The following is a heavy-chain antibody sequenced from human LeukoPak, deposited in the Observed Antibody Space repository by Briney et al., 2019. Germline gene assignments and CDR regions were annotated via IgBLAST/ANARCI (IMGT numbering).Heavy chain of an antibody. CDR3: AGITGTTFRWWIFDY. CDR1: GGSISSGGYY. CDR2: IYYSGST. J-gene: IGHJ4*02. D-gene: IGHD1-7*01. Sequence: SQTLSLTCTVSGGSISSGGYYWSWIRQHPGKGLEWIGYIYYSGSTYYNPSLKSRVTISVDTSKNQFSLKLSSVTAADTAVYYCAGITGTTFRWWIFDYWGQGTLVTVSS. V-gene: IGHV4-31*03.